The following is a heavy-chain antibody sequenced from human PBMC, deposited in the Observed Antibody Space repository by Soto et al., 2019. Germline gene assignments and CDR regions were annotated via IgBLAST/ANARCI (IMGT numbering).Heavy chain of an antibody. CDR2: ISYDGSNK. D-gene: IGHD1-7*01. V-gene: IGHV3-30*18. Sequence: QVQLVESGGGVVQPGRSLRLSCAASGFTFSSYGMHWVRQAPGKGLEWVAVISYDGSNKYYADSVKGRFTISRDNYKNTLYLQMNSLRAEDTAVYYCAKHGITGTTENYYYGMDVWGQGTTVTVSS. J-gene: IGHJ6*02. CDR1: GFTFSSYG. CDR3: AKHGITGTTENYYYGMDV.